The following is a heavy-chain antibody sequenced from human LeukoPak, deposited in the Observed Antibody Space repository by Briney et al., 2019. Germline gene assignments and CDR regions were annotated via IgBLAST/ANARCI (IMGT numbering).Heavy chain of an antibody. CDR3: ARGTVTTGNYYCYYMDV. CDR2: IYYSGST. J-gene: IGHJ6*03. D-gene: IGHD4-17*01. CDR1: GGSISSYY. Sequence: SETLSLTCTVSGGSISSYYWSWIRQPPGKGLEWIGYIYYSGSTNYNPSLKSRVTISVDTSKNQFSLKLSSVTAADTAVYYCARGTVTTGNYYCYYMDVWGKGTTVTVSS. V-gene: IGHV4-59*01.